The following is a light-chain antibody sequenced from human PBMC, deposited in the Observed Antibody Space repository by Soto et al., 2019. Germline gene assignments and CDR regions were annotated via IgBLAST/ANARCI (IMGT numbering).Light chain of an antibody. Sequence: EIALRQSPDTLSLSPGGRATLSCRASQSVGRNYLAWYQQKPGQAPRLLMYDASTRAAGVPDRFSGSVSGTDFTLTINRLEPEDFAVYYCQQYGGSPWTFGQGTKLE. CDR2: DAS. V-gene: IGKV3-20*01. CDR1: QSVGRNY. CDR3: QQYGGSPWT. J-gene: IGKJ1*01.